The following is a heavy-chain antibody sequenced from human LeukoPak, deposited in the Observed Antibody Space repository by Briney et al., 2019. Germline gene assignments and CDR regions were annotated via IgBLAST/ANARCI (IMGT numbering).Heavy chain of an antibody. D-gene: IGHD2-15*01. CDR2: ISGSGGST. CDR3: ARQRDQAATLDY. V-gene: IGHV3-23*01. J-gene: IGHJ4*02. Sequence: GGSLRLSCAASGFTFSSYAMSWVRQAPGKGLEWVSAISGSGGSTYYADSVKGRFTISRDNAKNSLYLQMNSLRAEDTSVYYCARQRDQAATLDYWGQGTLVTVSS. CDR1: GFTFSSYA.